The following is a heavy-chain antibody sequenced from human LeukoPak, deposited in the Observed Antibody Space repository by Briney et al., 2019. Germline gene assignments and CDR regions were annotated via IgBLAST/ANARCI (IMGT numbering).Heavy chain of an antibody. CDR3: ARITMVRGVIFDWYFDL. J-gene: IGHJ2*01. V-gene: IGHV1-2*02. CDR2: INPNSGGT. CDR1: GYTFTGYY. D-gene: IGHD3-10*01. Sequence: ASVKVSCKASGYTFTGYYMHWVRQAPGQGLEWMGWINPNSGGTNYAQKFQGRVTMTRDTSISTAYMELRSLTSDDTAVYYCARITMVRGVIFDWYFDLWGRGTLVTVSS.